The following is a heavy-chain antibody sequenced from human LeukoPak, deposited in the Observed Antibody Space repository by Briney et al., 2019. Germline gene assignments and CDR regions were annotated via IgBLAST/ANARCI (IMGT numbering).Heavy chain of an antibody. Sequence: PGGSLRLSCAASGFTFSSYGMHWVRQAPGKGLEWVAVISYDGSNKYYADSVKGRFTISRDNSKNTLYLQMNSLRAEDTAVYYCAKGGGSMATIDYYYGMDVWGQGTTVTVSS. J-gene: IGHJ6*02. D-gene: IGHD5-24*01. V-gene: IGHV3-30*18. CDR1: GFTFSSYG. CDR2: ISYDGSNK. CDR3: AKGGGSMATIDYYYGMDV.